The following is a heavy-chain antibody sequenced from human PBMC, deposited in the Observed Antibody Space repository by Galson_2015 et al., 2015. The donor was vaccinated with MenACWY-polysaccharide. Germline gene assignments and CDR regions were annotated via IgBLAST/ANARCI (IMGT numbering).Heavy chain of an antibody. CDR1: GFTFSTYA. V-gene: IGHV3-48*02. D-gene: IGHD1-26*01. CDR2: IRGPSDII. Sequence: SLRLSCAASGFTFSTYAMDWVRQAPGKGLEWVSYIRGPSDIIYYADSVKGRFTISRDNAKNSLYLQMNSLCDEDTAVYYCARDSGRTGSLDYWGRGTLVTVSS. CDR3: ARDSGRTGSLDY. J-gene: IGHJ4*02.